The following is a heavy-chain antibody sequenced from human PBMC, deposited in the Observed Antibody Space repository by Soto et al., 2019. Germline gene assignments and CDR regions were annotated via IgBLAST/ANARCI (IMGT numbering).Heavy chain of an antibody. J-gene: IGHJ5*02. CDR3: ARDSLFEYSSSPPWFDP. Sequence: VRPLRLSCTASGFNFRNFRMSRVLQTPGKGLEWVSSISSSSGYIYYADSVKGRFTISRDNAKNSLYMQMNSLSAEDTAVYYCARDSLFEYSSSPPWFDPWGQGTLVTVSS. V-gene: IGHV3-21*01. CDR1: GFNFRNFR. CDR2: ISSSSGYI. D-gene: IGHD6-6*01.